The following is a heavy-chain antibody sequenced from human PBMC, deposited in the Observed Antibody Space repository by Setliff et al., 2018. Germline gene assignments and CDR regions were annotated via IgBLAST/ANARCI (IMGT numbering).Heavy chain of an antibody. CDR3: RLAHCSSPSCEEALDY. CDR1: GGSFSDYY. Sequence: KTSETLSLTCTVYGGSFSDYYWGWIRQPPGKGLEWIAEINHSGSTNYNPSLKSRVTISVDTSRNQFSLKLSSVTAADTVVYYFRLAHCSSPSCEEALDYWGQGTLVTVSS. D-gene: IGHD2-2*01. J-gene: IGHJ4*02. CDR2: INHSGST. V-gene: IGHV4-34*01.